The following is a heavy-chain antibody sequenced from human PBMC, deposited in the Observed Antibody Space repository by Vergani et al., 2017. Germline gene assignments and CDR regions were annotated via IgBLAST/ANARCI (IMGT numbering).Heavy chain of an antibody. Sequence: QVQLQESGPGLLKPSQTLSLTCTVSGGSLSSGSYYWSWVRQRPGKGLEWIGYIYNSGNTYYNPSLKSRVTISVDASKNQFSLKLSSVTAADTAVYYCASQDDHNGNPGAFDIWGQGTKVTVSS. J-gene: IGHJ3*02. D-gene: IGHD4-23*01. CDR1: GGSLSSGSYY. V-gene: IGHV4-31*03. CDR2: IYNSGNT. CDR3: ASQDDHNGNPGAFDI.